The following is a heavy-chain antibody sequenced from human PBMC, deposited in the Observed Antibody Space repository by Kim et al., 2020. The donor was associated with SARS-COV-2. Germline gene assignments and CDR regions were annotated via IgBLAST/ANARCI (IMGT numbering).Heavy chain of an antibody. CDR1: GYTFTGYY. D-gene: IGHD3-10*01. J-gene: IGHJ4*02. CDR2: INPNSGGT. CDR3: AREPDYGSGSYNY. V-gene: IGHV1-2*06. Sequence: ASVKVSCKASGYTFTGYYMHWVRQAPGQGLEWMGRINPNSGGTNYAQKFQGRITMTRDTSISTAYMELSRLRSDDTAVYYCAREPDYGSGSYNYWGQGTLVTVSS.